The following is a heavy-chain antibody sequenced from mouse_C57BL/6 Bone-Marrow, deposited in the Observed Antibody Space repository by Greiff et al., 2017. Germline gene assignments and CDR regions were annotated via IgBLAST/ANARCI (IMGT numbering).Heavy chain of an antibody. Sequence: VQLQQSGAELAKPGASVKLSCKASGYTFTSYWMHWVKQRPGQGLEWIGYINPSSGYTKYNQKFKDKATLTADKYSSTAYMQLSSLTYEDSAVYYCQIYYYGSSYKGWYFDVWGTGTTVTVSS. CDR3: QIYYYGSSYKGWYFDV. J-gene: IGHJ1*03. CDR2: INPSSGYT. D-gene: IGHD1-1*01. CDR1: GYTFTSYW. V-gene: IGHV1-7*01.